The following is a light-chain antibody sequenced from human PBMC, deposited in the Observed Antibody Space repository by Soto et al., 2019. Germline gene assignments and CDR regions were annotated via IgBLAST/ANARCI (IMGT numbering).Light chain of an antibody. V-gene: IGKV1-5*01. CDR2: DAS. CDR1: QPISSW. J-gene: IGKJ1*01. Sequence: DIQMTQSPPPLSASLGGRVTITCRASQPISSWWAWYHQKPGKAPKLLIYDASNLESGVPSRFSGSGSVTEFNLTISSLQPEDFGIYDCQQYENYWTFGQGTK. CDR3: QQYENYWT.